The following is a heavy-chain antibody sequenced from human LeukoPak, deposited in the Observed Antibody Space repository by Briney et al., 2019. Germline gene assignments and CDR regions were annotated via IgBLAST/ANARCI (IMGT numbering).Heavy chain of an antibody. D-gene: IGHD7-27*01. V-gene: IGHV3-21*01. Sequence: GGSLRLSCVVSGFTFISYSMNWVRQAPGKGLEWVSSISPSGNNIYYADSVKGRFTISRDNAKSSVDLQMNSLRAEDTAVYYCARFRNWGSPFDYWGQGTLVTVSS. J-gene: IGHJ4*02. CDR1: GFTFISYS. CDR2: ISPSGNNI. CDR3: ARFRNWGSPFDY.